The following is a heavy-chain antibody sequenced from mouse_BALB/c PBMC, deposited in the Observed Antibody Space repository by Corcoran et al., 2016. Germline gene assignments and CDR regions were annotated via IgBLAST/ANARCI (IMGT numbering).Heavy chain of an antibody. V-gene: IGHV9-3-1*01. J-gene: IGHJ4*01. CDR1: GYTFTNYG. CDR3: AREPYAMDY. Sequence: QIQLVQSGPELKKSGETVQISCKDSGYTFTNYGMNLVKQAPGKGLKWMGWINTYTGEPPYADDFKGRFAFSLETSASTAYLQINNLKNEDTATYFCAREPYAMDYWGQGTSVTVSS. CDR2: INTYTGEP.